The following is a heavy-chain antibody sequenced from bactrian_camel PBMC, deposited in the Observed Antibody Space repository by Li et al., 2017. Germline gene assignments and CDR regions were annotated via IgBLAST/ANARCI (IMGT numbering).Heavy chain of an antibody. D-gene: IGHD6*01. CDR3: NARGDWYCNN. CDR2: LDSDGIT. Sequence: HVQLVESGGGSVQAGGSLRLSCAVSGFPYSRYCMGWFRQGPGKEREGVAGLDSDGITAYANSVKGRFTISQDNAKNTLYLQMNSLKPEDTANYICNARGDWYCNNWGQGTQVTVS. V-gene: IGHV3S9*01. CDR1: GFPYSRYC. J-gene: IGHJ4*01.